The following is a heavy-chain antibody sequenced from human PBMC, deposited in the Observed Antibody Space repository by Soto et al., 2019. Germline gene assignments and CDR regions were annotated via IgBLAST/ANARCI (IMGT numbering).Heavy chain of an antibody. CDR3: AKDHYYDSSGYYYH. CDR1: GFTFSSYA. D-gene: IGHD3-22*01. CDR2: ISGSGGST. J-gene: IGHJ4*02. Sequence: GGSLRLSCAASGFTFSSYAMSWVRQAPGKGLGWVSAISGSGGSTYYADSVKGRFTISRDNSKNTLYLQMNSLRAEDTVVYYCAKDHYYDSSGYYYHWGQGTLVTVSS. V-gene: IGHV3-23*01.